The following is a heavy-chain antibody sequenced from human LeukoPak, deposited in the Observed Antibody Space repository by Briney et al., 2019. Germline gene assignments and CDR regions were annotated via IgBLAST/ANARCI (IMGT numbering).Heavy chain of an antibody. J-gene: IGHJ6*03. V-gene: IGHV7-4-1*02. Sequence: ASVKVSCKASGYTFTSYAMNWVRQAPGQGLEWMGWINTNTGNPTYAQGFTGRFVFSLDTSVSTAYLQISSLKAEDTAVYYCARAPSAMVRGKPYYYYMDVWGKGTTVIVSS. CDR3: ARAPSAMVRGKPYYYYMDV. D-gene: IGHD3-10*01. CDR2: INTNTGNP. CDR1: GYTFTSYA.